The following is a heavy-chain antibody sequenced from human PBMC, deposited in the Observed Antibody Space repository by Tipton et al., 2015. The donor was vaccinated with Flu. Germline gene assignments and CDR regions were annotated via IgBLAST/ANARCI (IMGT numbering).Heavy chain of an antibody. CDR3: ARSTYYYGSGSSDY. CDR1: GGSLRGYW. CDR2: INHSGKT. V-gene: IGHV4-34*01. J-gene: IGHJ4*02. Sequence: GLVKPSETLSLTCVVYGGSLRGYWWGWIRQPPGKGLEWIAEINHSGKTNYNPSLKSRVTISVDTAKNQFSQRLSSVTAADTAVYYCARSTYYYGSGSSDYWGRGTLVAVSS. D-gene: IGHD3-10*01.